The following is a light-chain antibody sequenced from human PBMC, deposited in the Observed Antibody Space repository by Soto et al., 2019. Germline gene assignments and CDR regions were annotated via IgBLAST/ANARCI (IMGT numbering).Light chain of an antibody. V-gene: IGKV3-20*01. CDR3: QQYNNWPQT. CDR1: QSVSNNY. J-gene: IGKJ1*01. CDR2: GAS. Sequence: EIVLTQSPGTLSLSPGERATLSCGASQSVSNNYLAWYQQKPGQAPRLLIYGASNRATGIPDRFSGSGSGTEFTLTISSLQSEDFAEYHCQQYNNWPQTFGQGTKVDIK.